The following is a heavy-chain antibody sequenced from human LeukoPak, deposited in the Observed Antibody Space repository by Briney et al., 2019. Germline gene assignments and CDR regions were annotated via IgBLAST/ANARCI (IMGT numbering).Heavy chain of an antibody. CDR3: AKVGGYGDYDDAFDI. CDR1: GFIFSNYW. D-gene: IGHD4-17*01. J-gene: IGHJ3*02. CDR2: ISGSGGST. Sequence: GGSLRLSCEATGFIFSNYWMAWVRQAPGKGLEWVSAISGSGGSTYYADSVKGRFTISRDNSKNTLYLQMNSLRAEDTAVYYCAKVGGYGDYDDAFDIWGQGTMVTVSS. V-gene: IGHV3-23*01.